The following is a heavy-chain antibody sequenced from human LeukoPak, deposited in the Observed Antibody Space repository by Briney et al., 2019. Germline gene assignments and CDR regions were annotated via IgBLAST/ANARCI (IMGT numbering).Heavy chain of an antibody. CDR1: GGSFSGYY. CDR3: ARGRLEEATVTTTDDY. CDR2: INHSGST. V-gene: IGHV4-34*01. J-gene: IGHJ4*02. D-gene: IGHD4-17*01. Sequence: SETLSLTCAVYGGSFSGYYWSWIRQPPGKGLEWIGEINHSGSTNYNPSLKSRVTISVDTSKNQFSLKLSSVTAADTAVYHCARGRLEEATVTTTDDYWGQGTLVTVSS.